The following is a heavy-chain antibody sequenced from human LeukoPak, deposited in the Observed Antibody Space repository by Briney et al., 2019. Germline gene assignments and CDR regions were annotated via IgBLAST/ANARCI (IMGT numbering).Heavy chain of an antibody. D-gene: IGHD6-6*01. CDR1: GGTFSSYA. J-gene: IGHJ5*02. Sequence: SVNVSCKASGGTFSSYAISWVRQAPGQGLEWMGGIIPIFGTANYAQKFQGRVTITADESTSTAYMELSSLRSEDTAVYYCATVNEYSSSSTQFDPWGQGTLVTVSS. V-gene: IGHV1-69*13. CDR2: IIPIFGTA. CDR3: ATVNEYSSSSTQFDP.